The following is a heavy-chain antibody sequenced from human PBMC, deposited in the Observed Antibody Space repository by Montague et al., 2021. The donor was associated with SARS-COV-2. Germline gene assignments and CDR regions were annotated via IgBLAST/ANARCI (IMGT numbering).Heavy chain of an antibody. J-gene: IGHJ3*01. CDR1: GFTFSSYE. V-gene: IGHV3-48*03. D-gene: IGHD6-13*01. CDR3: ARVSSNWSDAFDV. CDR2: ISSSGITI. Sequence: SLRLSCAASGFTFSSYEMNWLRQAPGKGLEWVSYISSSGITIYYADSVKGRLTISRDNAENSLYLQVNSLRGEDTAVYYCARVSSNWSDAFDVWGQGTMVTVSS.